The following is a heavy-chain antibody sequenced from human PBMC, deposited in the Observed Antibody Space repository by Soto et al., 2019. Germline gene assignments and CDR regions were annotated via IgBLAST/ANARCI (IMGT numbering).Heavy chain of an antibody. Sequence: PGGSLRLSCAASGFTFSNYAMTWDRQAPGKGLEWVSEISGPEDATHYTDSVKGRLPISRDHSKNTVYLEMNRLRAGHTAIYYGANRRNSGSYYGGCHWGQGTTFTVAS. CDR2: ISGPEDAT. CDR3: ANRRNSGSYYGGCH. CDR1: GFTFSNYA. V-gene: IGHV3-23*01. J-gene: IGHJ6*02. D-gene: IGHD3-10*01.